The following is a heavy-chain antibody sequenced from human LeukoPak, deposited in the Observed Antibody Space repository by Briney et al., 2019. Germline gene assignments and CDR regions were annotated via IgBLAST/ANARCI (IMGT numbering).Heavy chain of an antibody. CDR1: GFTFSSYT. Sequence: PGGSLRLSCAASGFTFSSYTMSWVRQAPGKGLEWVSAISKSGTYIKYADSVKGRFTVSRDNAKNSLFLQMNSLRVEDTALYFCTREVLIVVEPASNTIDFWGQGTRVTVSS. V-gene: IGHV3-21*01. J-gene: IGHJ4*02. D-gene: IGHD2-2*01. CDR2: ISKSGTYI. CDR3: TREVLIVVEPASNTIDF.